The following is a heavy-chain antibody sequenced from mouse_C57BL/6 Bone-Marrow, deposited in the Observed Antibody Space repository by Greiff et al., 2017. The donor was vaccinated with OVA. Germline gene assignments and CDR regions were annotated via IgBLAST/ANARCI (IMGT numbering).Heavy chain of an antibody. CDR2: IDPETGGT. CDR1: GYTFTDYE. V-gene: IGHV1-15*01. Sequence: VQLQQSGAELVRPGASVTLSCKASGYTFTDYEMHWVKQTPVHGLEWIGAIDPETGGTAYNQKFKGKAILTADKSSSTAYMELRSLTSEDSAVYYCTKSNYDYYAIDYWGQGTSVTVSS. D-gene: IGHD2-5*01. CDR3: TKSNYDYYAIDY. J-gene: IGHJ4*01.